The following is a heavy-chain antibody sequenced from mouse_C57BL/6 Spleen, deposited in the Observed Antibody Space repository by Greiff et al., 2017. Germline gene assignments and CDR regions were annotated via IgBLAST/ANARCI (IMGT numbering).Heavy chain of an antibody. J-gene: IGHJ1*03. Sequence: VKLMESDAELVKPGASVKISCKVSGYTFTDHTIHWMKQRPEKGLEWIGYINPRDGSTKYNEKFTGKATLTADKSSSTAYMQLSSLTSEDSAFYFCASYGKGWYFEVWGTGTTVTVSS. D-gene: IGHD2-1*01. V-gene: IGHV1-78*01. CDR1: GYTFTDHT. CDR3: ASYGKGWYFEV. CDR2: INPRDGST.